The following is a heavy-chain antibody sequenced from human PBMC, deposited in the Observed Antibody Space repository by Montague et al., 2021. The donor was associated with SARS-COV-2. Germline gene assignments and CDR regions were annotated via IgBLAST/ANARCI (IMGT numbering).Heavy chain of an antibody. CDR1: GFSLSTPNVG. Sequence: PALVKPTQTLTLTCTFSGFSLSTPNVGVGWIRQPPGKALEWVAVIYSNDEKRYSPSLRNRPTITKDTAKNQVVLSLTYVDPVDTATYYCAHLIRYYDIFTGIPFDYWGQGSQVTVSS. D-gene: IGHD3-9*01. J-gene: IGHJ4*02. CDR3: AHLIRYYDIFTGIPFDY. V-gene: IGHV2-5*01. CDR2: IYSNDEK.